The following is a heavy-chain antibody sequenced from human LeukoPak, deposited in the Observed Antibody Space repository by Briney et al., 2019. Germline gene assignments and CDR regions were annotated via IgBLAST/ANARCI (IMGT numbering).Heavy chain of an antibody. CDR2: LGSTISYI. J-gene: IGHJ6*02. V-gene: IGHV3-21*06. D-gene: IGHD2-21*01. CDR3: AREGYYSGLDV. CDR1: GFTFSSYS. Sequence: GGSLRLSCAASGFTFSSYSMKWVRQGPGKGLEWVSFLGSTISYISYADSVKGRFTISRDNAKNSLYLQMNSLRAEDTAVYYCAREGYYSGLDVWGQGTTVTVSS.